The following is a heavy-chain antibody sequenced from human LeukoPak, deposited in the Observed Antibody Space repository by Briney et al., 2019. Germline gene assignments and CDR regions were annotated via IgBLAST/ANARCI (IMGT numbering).Heavy chain of an antibody. J-gene: IGHJ4*02. CDR3: AHSSGWYRMYYFDY. Sequence: SETLSLTCAVSGYSISSGYYWGWIRQPPGQGLEWIGSIYHSGSTYYNPSLKSRVTISVDTSKNQFSLKLSSVTAADTAVYYCAHSSGWYRMYYFDYWGQGTLVTVSS. V-gene: IGHV4-38-2*01. D-gene: IGHD6-19*01. CDR1: GYSISSGYY. CDR2: IYHSGST.